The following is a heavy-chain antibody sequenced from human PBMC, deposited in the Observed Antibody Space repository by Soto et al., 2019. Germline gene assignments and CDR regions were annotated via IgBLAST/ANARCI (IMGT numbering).Heavy chain of an antibody. CDR1: GGSISRYY. V-gene: IGHV4-59*01. CDR2: IYYSGST. Sequence: PSETRSLTCTVAGGSISRYYWSWIRQPPGKGLEWIGYIYYSGSTNYNPSLKSRVTISVDTSKNQFSLKLSSVTAADTAVYYCARSQVDYGMDVWGQGTTVTVSS. CDR3: ARSQVDYGMDV. J-gene: IGHJ6*02.